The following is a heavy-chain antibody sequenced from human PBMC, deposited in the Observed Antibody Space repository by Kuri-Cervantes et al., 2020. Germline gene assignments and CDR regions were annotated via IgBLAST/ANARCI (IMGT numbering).Heavy chain of an antibody. CDR3: ASVGRSTRPGF. CDR2: ISSSGSTI. V-gene: IGHV3-48*03. Sequence: GGSLRLSCSASGFTFSSYEMNWVRQAPGKGLEWVSYISSSGSTIYYADSVKGRFTISRDNAKNSLDLQMNSLRAEDTALYYCASVGRSTRPGFWGQGTLVTVSS. CDR1: GFTFSSYE. J-gene: IGHJ4*02. D-gene: IGHD6-6*01.